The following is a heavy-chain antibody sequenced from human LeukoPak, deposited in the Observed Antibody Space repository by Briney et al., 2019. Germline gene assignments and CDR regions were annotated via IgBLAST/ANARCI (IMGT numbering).Heavy chain of an antibody. V-gene: IGHV3-23*01. CDR3: AKDLFRSSVTILGNYYYSMDV. CDR2: ISGSGGST. J-gene: IGHJ6*02. CDR1: GFTFSSYA. D-gene: IGHD3-9*01. Sequence: GGSLRLSCAASGFTFSSYAMSWVRLAPGKGLEWVSAISGSGGSTYYADSVKGRFTISRDNSKNTLYLQMNSLRAEDTAVYYCAKDLFRSSVTILGNYYYSMDVWGQGTTVTVYS.